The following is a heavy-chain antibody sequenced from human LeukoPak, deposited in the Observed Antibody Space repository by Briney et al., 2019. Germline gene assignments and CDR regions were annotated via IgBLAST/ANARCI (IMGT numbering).Heavy chain of an antibody. CDR3: ARGYYDFWSGYYGYFDY. V-gene: IGHV4-34*01. D-gene: IGHD3-3*01. CDR2: INHSGST. J-gene: IGHJ4*02. CDR1: GGSISSYY. Sequence: SETLSLTCTVSGGSISSYYWSWIRQPPGKGLEWIGEINHSGSTNYNPSLKSRVTISVDTSKNQFSLKLSSVTAADTAVYYCARGYYDFWSGYYGYFDYWGQGTLVTVSS.